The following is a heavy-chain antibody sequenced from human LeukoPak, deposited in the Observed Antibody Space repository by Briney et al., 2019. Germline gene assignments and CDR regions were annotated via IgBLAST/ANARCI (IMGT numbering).Heavy chain of an antibody. D-gene: IGHD2-15*01. Sequence: SETLSLTCTVSDGPIRSHYWTWIRQSPLKGLEWIGDISNSGSTKYNPSLKSRVTISIDTSKSQFSLRLTSVTAADTAVYYCGRDALVGYFSYYYIDVWGKGTTVTVSS. CDR1: DGPIRSHY. CDR2: ISNSGST. J-gene: IGHJ6*03. CDR3: GRDALVGYFSYYYIDV. V-gene: IGHV4-59*11.